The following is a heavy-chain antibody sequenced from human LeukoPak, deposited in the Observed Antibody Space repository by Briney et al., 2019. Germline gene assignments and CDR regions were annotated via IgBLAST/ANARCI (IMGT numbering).Heavy chain of an antibody. Sequence: GGSLRLSCAASGFTFNSYSMNWVRQAPGKGLEWVSAISGSGGSTYYADSVKGRFTISRDNSKNTLYLQMNSLRAEDTAVYYCAKGKWLVRLPGDDAFDIWGQGTMVTVSS. J-gene: IGHJ3*02. V-gene: IGHV3-23*01. CDR2: ISGSGGST. CDR1: GFTFNSYS. D-gene: IGHD6-19*01. CDR3: AKGKWLVRLPGDDAFDI.